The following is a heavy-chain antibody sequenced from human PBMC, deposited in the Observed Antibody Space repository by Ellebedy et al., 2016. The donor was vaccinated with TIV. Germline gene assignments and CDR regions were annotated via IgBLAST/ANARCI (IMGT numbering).Heavy chain of an antibody. V-gene: IGHV3-30*18. CDR1: GFIFRSFG. CDR3: AKDRGSRDSVYPNGMDA. Sequence: GESLKISCKASGFIFRSFGMHWVRLSVGKGLEWVADSSYDGAYAHYADSVKGQFTCSRDISKNTLYLQMNSLSAEDTAVYFCAKDRGSRDSVYPNGMDAWGQGITVTVSS. CDR2: SSYDGAYA. J-gene: IGHJ6*02. D-gene: IGHD2-8*01.